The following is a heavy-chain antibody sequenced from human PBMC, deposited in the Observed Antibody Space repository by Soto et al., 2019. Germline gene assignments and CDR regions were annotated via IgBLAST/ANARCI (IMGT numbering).Heavy chain of an antibody. Sequence: GGSLRLSCAVSGFTFSSYWMSWVRQAPGKGLEWLANIKQDGSEKYYVDSVKGRFTISGDNAKNSLYLQMNSLRAEDTAVYYCAKKSGVGATWYFDYWGQGTLVTVSS. D-gene: IGHD1-26*01. CDR3: AKKSGVGATWYFDY. J-gene: IGHJ4*02. CDR2: IKQDGSEK. CDR1: GFTFSSYW. V-gene: IGHV3-7*01.